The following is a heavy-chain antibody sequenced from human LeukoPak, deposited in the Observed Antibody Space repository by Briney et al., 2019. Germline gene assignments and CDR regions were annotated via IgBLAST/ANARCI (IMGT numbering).Heavy chain of an antibody. CDR2: ISYDGSNK. J-gene: IGHJ6*03. Sequence: GGSLGLSCAASGFTFSSYAMHWVRQAPGKGLGWVAVISYDGSNKYYADSVKGRFTISRDNSKNTLYLQMNSLRAEDTAVYYCAREVYPTNYYYYYMDVWGKGTTVTVSS. CDR1: GFTFSSYA. CDR3: AREVYPTNYYYYYMDV. V-gene: IGHV3-30*01. D-gene: IGHD1-26*01.